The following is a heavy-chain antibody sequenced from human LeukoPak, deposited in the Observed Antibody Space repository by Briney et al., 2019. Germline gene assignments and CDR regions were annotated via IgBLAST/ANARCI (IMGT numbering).Heavy chain of an antibody. J-gene: IGHJ4*02. CDR2: ISAYNGNT. D-gene: IGHD2-2*01. CDR1: GYTFTSYG. V-gene: IGHV1-18*01. Sequence: ASVKVSCKASGYTFTSYGISWVRQAPGQGPEWMGWISAYNGNTNYAQKLQGRVTMTTDTSTSTAYMELRSLRSDDTAVYYCARDLRSYCSSTSCYYVFGYWGQGTLVTVSS. CDR3: ARDLRSYCSSTSCYYVFGY.